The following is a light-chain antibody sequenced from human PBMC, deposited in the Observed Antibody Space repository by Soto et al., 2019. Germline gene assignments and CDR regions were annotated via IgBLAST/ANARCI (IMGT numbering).Light chain of an antibody. Sequence: QSALTQPASVSGSPGQSITISCTGTSSDVGGYNYVSWYQQHPGKAPKLIISEVSNRPSGVSTRFSGSKSGNTASLTISGLQAEDEAYYYCTSYTSTISHVLFGGGTKLTVL. J-gene: IGLJ2*01. V-gene: IGLV2-14*03. CDR3: TSYTSTISHVL. CDR2: EVS. CDR1: SSDVGGYNY.